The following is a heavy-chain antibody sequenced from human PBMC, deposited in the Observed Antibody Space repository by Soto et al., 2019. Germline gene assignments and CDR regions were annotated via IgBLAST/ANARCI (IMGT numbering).Heavy chain of an antibody. V-gene: IGHV1-69*06. CDR2: IIPIFGTA. CDR3: ARYVGTAMAPYWYFDL. J-gene: IGHJ2*01. CDR1: GGTFSSYA. D-gene: IGHD5-18*01. Sequence: KFSCKASGGTFSSYAISWVRQAPGQGLEWMGGIIPIFGTANYAQKFQGRVTITADKSTSTAYMELSSLRSEDTAVYYCARYVGTAMAPYWYFDLWGRGTLVTVSS.